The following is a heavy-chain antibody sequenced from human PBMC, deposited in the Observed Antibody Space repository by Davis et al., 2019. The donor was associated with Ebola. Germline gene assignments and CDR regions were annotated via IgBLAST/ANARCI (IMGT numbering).Heavy chain of an antibody. CDR2: IYYSGST. Sequence: SETLSLTCAVYGGSIRSYYWSWIRQPPGKGLEWIGYIYYSGSTDYNPSLKSRVTMSIDTSKTHFSLKLRSVSAADTAVYYCARDFRGLDFGLDVWGQGTTVTVS. V-gene: IGHV4-59*01. D-gene: IGHD3/OR15-3a*01. CDR3: ARDFRGLDFGLDV. J-gene: IGHJ6*02. CDR1: GGSIRSYY.